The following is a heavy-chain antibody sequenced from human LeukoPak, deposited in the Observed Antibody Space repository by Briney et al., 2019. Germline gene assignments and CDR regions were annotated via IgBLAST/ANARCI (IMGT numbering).Heavy chain of an antibody. CDR1: GFTFSDYY. J-gene: IGHJ5*02. CDR3: ARGRRNYDFSNWFDP. V-gene: IGHV3-11*01. D-gene: IGHD3-3*01. Sequence: GGSLRLSCAASGFTFSDYYMSWIRQAPGKGLEWVSYISSSGSTIYYADSVKGRSTISRDNAKNSLYLQMNSLRAEDTAVYYCARGRRNYDFSNWFDPWGQGTLVTVSS. CDR2: ISSSGSTI.